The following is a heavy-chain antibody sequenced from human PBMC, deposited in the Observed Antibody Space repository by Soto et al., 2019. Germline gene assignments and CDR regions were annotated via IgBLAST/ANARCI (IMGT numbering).Heavy chain of an antibody. CDR3: ARGRNPNYDFWSGYYPDYYYYYMDV. J-gene: IGHJ6*03. CDR2: VIPNLGVT. CDR1: GGTLSSYT. D-gene: IGHD3-3*01. V-gene: IGHV1-69*02. Sequence: SVKVSCKASGGTLSSYTFSWVRQAPGQGLEWMGRVIPNLGVTNYAKKFQGRFTIVVDTSTSTAYMELNSLRYEDTAVYYCARGRNPNYDFWSGYYPDYYYYYMDVWGKGTTVTVSS.